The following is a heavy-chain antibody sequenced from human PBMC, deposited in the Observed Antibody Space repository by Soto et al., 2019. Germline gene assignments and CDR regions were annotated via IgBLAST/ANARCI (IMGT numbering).Heavy chain of an antibody. CDR3: ASRDDYYGSV. CDR1: GFTFSSYS. V-gene: IGHV3-48*01. J-gene: IGHJ4*02. CDR2: IIICSSTI. D-gene: IGHD3-10*01. Sequence: PGGSLRLSCAASGFTFSSYSMNWVRQAPGKGLEWVSYIIICSSTIYYADSVKGRFTISRDNAKNSLYLQMNSLRAEDTAVYYCASRDDYYGSVWGQGTLVTAPQ.